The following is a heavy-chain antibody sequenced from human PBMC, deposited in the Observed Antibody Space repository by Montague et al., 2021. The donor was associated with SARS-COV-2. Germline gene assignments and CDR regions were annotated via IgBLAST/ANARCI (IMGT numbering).Heavy chain of an antibody. D-gene: IGHD6-13*01. CDR1: GGSISSGGYY. Sequence: TLSLTCTVSGGSISSGGYYWSWIRQHPGKGPEWIGYIYYSGSTYYNPSLKSRVTISVDTSKNQFSLKLSSVTAADTAVYYCARVGRQQLVRLSGMDVWGQGTTVPGSS. CDR2: IYYSGST. CDR3: ARVGRQQLVRLSGMDV. V-gene: IGHV4-31*03. J-gene: IGHJ6*02.